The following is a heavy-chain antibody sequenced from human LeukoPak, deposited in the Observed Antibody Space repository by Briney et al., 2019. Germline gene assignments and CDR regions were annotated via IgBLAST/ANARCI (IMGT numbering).Heavy chain of an antibody. Sequence: SETLSLTCTVSGGSISSYYWSWIRQPPGKGLEWIAYISDIGSINYNPSLKSRVTISVDTSKNQFSLKLSSVTAADTAVYYCARHSSVSGYDGGLNWFDPWGQGTLVTVSS. CDR2: ISDIGSI. CDR3: ARHSSVSGYDGGLNWFDP. J-gene: IGHJ5*02. V-gene: IGHV4-59*08. CDR1: GGSISSYY. D-gene: IGHD5-12*01.